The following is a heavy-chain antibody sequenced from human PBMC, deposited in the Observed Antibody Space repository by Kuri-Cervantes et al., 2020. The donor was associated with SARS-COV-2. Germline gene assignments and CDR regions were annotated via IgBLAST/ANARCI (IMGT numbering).Heavy chain of an antibody. J-gene: IGHJ3*02. D-gene: IGHD3-10*01. V-gene: IGHV4-59*01. CDR1: GGSISSYY. CDR3: ARWQKYGSGSYSDAFDI. Sequence: SETLSLTCTVSGGSISSYYWSWIRQPPGKGLEWIGYIYYSGSTNYNPSLKSRVTISVDTSKNQFSLKLSSVTAADTAVYYCARWQKYGSGSYSDAFDIWGQGKMVTVSS. CDR2: IYYSGST.